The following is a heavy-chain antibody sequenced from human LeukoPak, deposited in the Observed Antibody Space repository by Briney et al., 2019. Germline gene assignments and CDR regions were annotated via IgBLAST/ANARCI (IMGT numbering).Heavy chain of an antibody. V-gene: IGHV4-59*08. J-gene: IGHJ4*02. CDR1: GGSISSYY. CDR2: IYYSGST. D-gene: IGHD5-18*01. Sequence: SETLSLTCTVSGGSISSYYWSWIRQPPGKGLEWIGYIYYSGSTYYNPSLKSRVTISVDTSKNQFSLKLNSVTASDTAMYYCARSVVGYDNFDYWGQGTLVTVAS. CDR3: ARSVVGYDNFDY.